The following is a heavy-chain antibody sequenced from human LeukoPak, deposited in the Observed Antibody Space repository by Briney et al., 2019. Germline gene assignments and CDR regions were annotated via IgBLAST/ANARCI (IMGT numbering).Heavy chain of an antibody. CDR1: GFTFSQYW. CDR2: IYTDGRTT. D-gene: IGHD1-26*01. Sequence: GGSLRLSCAASGFTFSQYWMSWVRQAPGKGLEWVSLIYTDGRTTFYADSVQGRFTISRDNARNTLYLQMNSLRAGDTAVYYCASLSGSRGSAFDVWGQGTMVTVSS. V-gene: IGHV3-74*01. J-gene: IGHJ3*01. CDR3: ASLSGSRGSAFDV.